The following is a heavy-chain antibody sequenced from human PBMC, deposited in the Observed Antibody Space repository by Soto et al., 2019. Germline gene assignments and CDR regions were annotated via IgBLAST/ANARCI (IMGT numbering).Heavy chain of an antibody. D-gene: IGHD3-10*01. CDR1: GGSITYWY. J-gene: IGHJ5*02. Sequence: ASETLSLTCSVSGGSITYWYWSWFRQPPGKGLEWIGYIYYNGNTTYNPSLKSRVTISVDTSKNQFSLKLNSVTAADTAVYFCTKGGIFGFDPWGQGTLVTSPQ. CDR2: IYYNGNT. CDR3: TKGGIFGFDP. V-gene: IGHV4-59*01.